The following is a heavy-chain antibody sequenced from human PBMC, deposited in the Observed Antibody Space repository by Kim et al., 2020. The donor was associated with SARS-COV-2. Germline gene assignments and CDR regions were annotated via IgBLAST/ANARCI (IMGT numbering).Heavy chain of an antibody. J-gene: IGHJ4*02. V-gene: IGHV1-3*01. CDR3: ARGSGWAFDY. CDR2: NT. Sequence: NTKLSQKFQGRVTITRDTSARTAYMELTSLRSEDTAMYYCARGSGWAFDYWGQGTLVTVAS. D-gene: IGHD6-19*01.